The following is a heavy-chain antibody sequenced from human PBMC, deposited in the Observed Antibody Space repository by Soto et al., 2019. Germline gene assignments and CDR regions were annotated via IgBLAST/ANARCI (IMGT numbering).Heavy chain of an antibody. CDR2: ISGSGGST. V-gene: IGHV3-23*01. D-gene: IGHD2-2*01. J-gene: IGHJ4*02. CDR1: GHTFHNYA. CDR3: AKVSRGIGVVPAAQN. Sequence: EVQLLESGGGLEQPGGSLRLSCVGSGHTFHNYAMTWVRQAPGKGLEWVSGISGSGGSTYYADSVRGRFTISRDDSKNTLYLQMNSLRAEDTAVYYCAKVSRGIGVVPAAQNWGQGTLVTVSS.